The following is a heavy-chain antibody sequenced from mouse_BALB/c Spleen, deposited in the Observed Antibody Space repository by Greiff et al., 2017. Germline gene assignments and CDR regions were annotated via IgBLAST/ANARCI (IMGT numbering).Heavy chain of an antibody. CDR1: GYTFTSYW. J-gene: IGHJ4*01. CDR3: TRSITPGNYAMDY. D-gene: IGHD2-4*01. CDR2: IYPGSGST. V-gene: IGHV1S22*01. Sequence: LQQPGSELVRPGASVKLSCKASGYTFTSYWMHWVKQRPGQGLEWIGNIYPGSGSTNYDEKFKSKATLTVDTSSSTAYMQLSSLTSEDSAVYYCTRSITPGNYAMDYWGQGTSVTVSS.